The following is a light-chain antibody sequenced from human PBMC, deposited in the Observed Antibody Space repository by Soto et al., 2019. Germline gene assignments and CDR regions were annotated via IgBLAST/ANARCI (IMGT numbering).Light chain of an antibody. J-gene: IGKJ4*01. CDR3: QQTYSLLT. V-gene: IGKV1-39*01. CDR1: QSISSY. CDR2: AAS. Sequence: DIQMPPSPSSLSASVGDRVTITCRASQSISSYLNWYQQKPGKAPHLLIYAASSLPSGVPSRFSGSGSGTDFTLTISSLQPDDFATYYCQQTYSLLTFGGGTKVEIK.